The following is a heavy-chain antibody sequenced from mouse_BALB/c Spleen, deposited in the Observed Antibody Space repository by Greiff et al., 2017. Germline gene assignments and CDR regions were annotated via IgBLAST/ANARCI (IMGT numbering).Heavy chain of an antibody. Sequence: EVKLMESGGGLVQPGGSRKLSCAASGFTFSSFGMHWVRQAPEKGLEWVAYISSGSSTIYYADTVKGRFTISRDNPKNTLFLQMTSLRSEDTAMYYCARWYYGSSYGAMDYWGQGTSVTVSS. CDR3: ARWYYGSSYGAMDY. CDR2: ISSGSSTI. D-gene: IGHD1-1*01. CDR1: GFTFSSFG. J-gene: IGHJ4*01. V-gene: IGHV5-17*02.